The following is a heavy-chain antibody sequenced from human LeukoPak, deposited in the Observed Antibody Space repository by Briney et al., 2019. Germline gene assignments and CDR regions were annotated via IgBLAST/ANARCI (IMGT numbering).Heavy chain of an antibody. CDR3: ASAFWGNFEHY. V-gene: IGHV3-21*01. J-gene: IGHJ4*02. CDR1: GFTFSSYC. CDR2: ISSSGSYI. D-gene: IGHD3-16*01. Sequence: PGGSLRLSCAASGFTFSSYCMNWVRQAPGKGLEWVSSISSSGSYIYYADSVKGRFTISRANAKNSMYLKINCMRAEDTAVYYCASAFWGNFEHYWGQGTPVTVSS.